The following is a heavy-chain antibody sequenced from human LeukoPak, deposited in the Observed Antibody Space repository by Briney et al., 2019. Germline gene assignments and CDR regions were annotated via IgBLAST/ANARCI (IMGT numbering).Heavy chain of an antibody. CDR3: AREEIVGAYGGNPLPYYFDY. Sequence: GASVKVSCKASGGTFSSYAISWVRQAPGQGLEWMGGIIPIFGTANYAQKFQGRVTITADESTSTAYMELSSLRSEDTAVYYCAREEIVGAYGGNPLPYYFDYWGQGTLVTVSS. D-gene: IGHD4-23*01. CDR2: IIPIFGTA. V-gene: IGHV1-69*13. J-gene: IGHJ4*02. CDR1: GGTFSSYA.